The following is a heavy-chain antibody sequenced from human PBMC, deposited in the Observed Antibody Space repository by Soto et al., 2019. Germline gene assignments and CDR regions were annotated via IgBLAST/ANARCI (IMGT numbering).Heavy chain of an antibody. CDR3: AREGIGVGYNRHYDY. Sequence: QVQLQESGPGLVKPSQTLSLTCTVSGGSISSGDYYWSWIRQPPGKGLEWIGYIYYSGSTYYNPSLKSRVTISIDTSKNQFSLKLSSVTAADTAVYYCAREGIGVGYNRHYDYWGQGTLVTVSS. J-gene: IGHJ4*02. V-gene: IGHV4-30-4*01. CDR1: GGSISSGDYY. D-gene: IGHD5-12*01. CDR2: IYYSGST.